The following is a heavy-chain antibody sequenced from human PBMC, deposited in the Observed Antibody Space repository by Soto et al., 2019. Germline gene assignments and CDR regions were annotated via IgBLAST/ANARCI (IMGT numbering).Heavy chain of an antibody. CDR2: IRGSGGST. CDR3: AKDSSYSSGWYHDAFDI. D-gene: IGHD6-19*01. CDR1: GFTFSSYA. Sequence: GGSLRLSCAASGFTFSSYAMSWVRQAPGKGLEWVSAIRGSGGSTYYADSVKGRFTISRDNSKNTLYLQMNSLRAEDTAVYYCAKDSSYSSGWYHDAFDIWGQGTMVTVSS. J-gene: IGHJ3*02. V-gene: IGHV3-23*01.